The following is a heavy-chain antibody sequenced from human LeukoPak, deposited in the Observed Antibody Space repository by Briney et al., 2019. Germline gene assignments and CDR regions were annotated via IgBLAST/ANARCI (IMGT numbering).Heavy chain of an antibody. Sequence: PGGSLRLSCAASGFTFSSYGMHWVRQAPGKGLEWVAVISYDGSNKYYADSVKGRFTTSRDNSKNTLYLQMNSLRAEDTAVYYCAKDFAPIAVAGTGGDYWGQGTLVTVSS. CDR3: AKDFAPIAVAGTGGDY. J-gene: IGHJ4*02. CDR1: GFTFSSYG. D-gene: IGHD6-19*01. V-gene: IGHV3-30*18. CDR2: ISYDGSNK.